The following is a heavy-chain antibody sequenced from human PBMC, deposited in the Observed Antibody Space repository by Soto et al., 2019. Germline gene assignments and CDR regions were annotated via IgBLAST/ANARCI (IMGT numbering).Heavy chain of an antibody. D-gene: IGHD6-13*01. J-gene: IGHJ4*02. CDR2: ISGYNGNT. CDR3: AREGASAGGEDDY. CDR1: GYTFTKYG. Sequence: QVQLVQSAAEVKNPGASVKVSCKASGYTFTKYGIGWVRQAPGQGLEWMGWISGYNGNTNYAQNLQGRVTMTTDKSTSTGYMELRGLRSDETAVYYCAREGASAGGEDDYWGQGTLVTVSS. V-gene: IGHV1-18*01.